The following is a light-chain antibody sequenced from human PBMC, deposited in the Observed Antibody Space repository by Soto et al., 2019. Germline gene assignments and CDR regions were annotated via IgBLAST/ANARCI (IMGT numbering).Light chain of an antibody. CDR1: SSNIGAHYD. J-gene: IGLJ1*01. CDR2: GNS. V-gene: IGLV1-40*01. CDR3: QSYDNSLSVYV. Sequence: QSVLTQPPSVSGAPGQRVTISCPGSSSNIGAHYDVHWYQQLPGTAPKLLIYGNSNRPSGVPDRFSGSKSGTSASLAITGLQAEDEADYYCQSYDNSLSVYVFGTGTKLTVL.